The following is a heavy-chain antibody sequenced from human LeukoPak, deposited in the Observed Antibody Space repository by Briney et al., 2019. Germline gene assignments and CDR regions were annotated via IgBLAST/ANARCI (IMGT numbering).Heavy chain of an antibody. J-gene: IGHJ4*02. Sequence: GGSLRLSCAASGFTFSTYAMSWVRQAPGKGLEWVSVIYGSGRICYGDSVEGRFTISRDNSKNTLYLQMNSLRTEDTAVYYCARRGVAGTEYYFDYWGQGTLVTVSS. CDR2: IYGSGRI. CDR1: GFTFSTYA. CDR3: ARRGVAGTEYYFDY. V-gene: IGHV3-23*05. D-gene: IGHD6-19*01.